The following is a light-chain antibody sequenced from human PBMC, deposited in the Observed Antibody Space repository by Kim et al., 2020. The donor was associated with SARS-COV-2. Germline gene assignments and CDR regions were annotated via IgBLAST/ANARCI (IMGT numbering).Light chain of an antibody. CDR3: CSRDSSGNRII. V-gene: IGLV3-19*01. J-gene: IGLJ2*01. CDR1: SLRSYY. CDR2: DEN. Sequence: SSELTQDPAVSVASGQTVKITCQGDSLRSYYASWYQQKPGQAPLLVMYDENSRPSGIPDRFSGSRSAKTVFLTITGAQAEDEAEYYCCSRDSSGNRIIFGGGTQLTVL.